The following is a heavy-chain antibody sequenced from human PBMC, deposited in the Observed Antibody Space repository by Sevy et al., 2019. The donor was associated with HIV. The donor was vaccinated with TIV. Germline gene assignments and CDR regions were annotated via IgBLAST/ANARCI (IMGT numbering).Heavy chain of an antibody. J-gene: IGHJ4*02. CDR1: GFSYSSYG. Sequence: GALRLSCAASGFSYSSYGMHWVRQAPGKGLEWVAYIQYDGSNKDYAASVKGRFTISRDNSKNTLDLQMNSLRVEDTAVYYCVKEGGGEGGDHWGQGTLVTVSS. D-gene: IGHD2-21*01. CDR3: VKEGGGEGGDH. V-gene: IGHV3-30*02. CDR2: IQYDGSNK.